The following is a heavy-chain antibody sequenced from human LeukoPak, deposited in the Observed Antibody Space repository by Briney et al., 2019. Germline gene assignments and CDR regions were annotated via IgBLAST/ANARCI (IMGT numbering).Heavy chain of an antibody. CDR3: ARGRVGNWFDP. D-gene: IGHD1-26*01. J-gene: IGHJ5*02. V-gene: IGHV1-2*02. CDR1: GYTFTDYY. Sequence: ASVKVSCKASGYTFTDYYVHWVRLAPGQGLQWMGWINPNSGGTNYAQRFQDRVTMTRDPSINTVYMEVSRLRSDDTAVYYCARGRVGNWFDPWGQGTLVTVSS. CDR2: INPNSGGT.